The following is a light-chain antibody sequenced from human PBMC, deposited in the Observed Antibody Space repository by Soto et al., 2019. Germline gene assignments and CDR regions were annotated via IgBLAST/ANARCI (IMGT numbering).Light chain of an antibody. CDR3: QSYDTFLSAVV. CDR2: HNF. V-gene: IGLV1-40*01. J-gene: IGLJ2*01. Sequence: QSVLTQPPSASGTPGQRVFISCSGSSSNIGGTNYAYWYQQLPGAAPKLLIQHNFNRPSGVPDRFSGSKSGTSASLAITGLQAEDEADYYCQSYDTFLSAVVFGGGTKLTVL. CDR1: SSNIGGTNY.